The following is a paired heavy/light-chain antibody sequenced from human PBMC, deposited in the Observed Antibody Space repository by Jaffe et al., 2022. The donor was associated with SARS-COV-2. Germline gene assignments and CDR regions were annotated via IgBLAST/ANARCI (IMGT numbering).Light chain of an antibody. Sequence: DIQMTQSPSSLSASVGDRVTITCRASQSIDTAVNWYHQKAGLAPKLLISSASSLQNGVPSRFSASGSGTGFTLTISSLQPEDFATYYCQHSYSSPYNFGQGTRLEFK. CDR1: QSIDTA. V-gene: IGKV1-39*01. J-gene: IGKJ2*01. CDR2: SAS. CDR3: QHSYSSPYN.
Heavy chain of an antibody. V-gene: IGHV3-23*01. CDR3: AKDLRITVTVVTSPSFDY. D-gene: IGHD3-22*01. J-gene: IGHJ4*02. CDR2: ISGSGAIT. Sequence: EVQLLESGGALVQPGGSLRLSCATSGFIFSNYAMSWVRQTSGKGLEWVSGISGSGAITDYADSVKGRFTISRDNSKNTLYLHMNSLRVEDTATYYCAKDLRITVTVVTSPSFDYWGRGTLVTVSS. CDR1: GFIFSNYA.